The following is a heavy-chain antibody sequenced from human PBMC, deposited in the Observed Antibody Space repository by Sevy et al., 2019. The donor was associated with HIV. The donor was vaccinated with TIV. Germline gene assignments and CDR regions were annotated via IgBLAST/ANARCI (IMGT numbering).Heavy chain of an antibody. CDR3: ARGPPDGSYDYFDY. V-gene: IGHV3-21*06. J-gene: IGHJ4*02. D-gene: IGHD1-26*01. CDR2: ISGSSNYI. CDR1: GITFSSYN. Sequence: GGSLRLSCAASGITFSSYNMNWVRQAPGKGLEWVSSISGSSNYIYYAESLKGRFFISRDNAKNTLYLQMNSLRADDTAVYYCARGPPDGSYDYFDYWGQGTLVTVSS.